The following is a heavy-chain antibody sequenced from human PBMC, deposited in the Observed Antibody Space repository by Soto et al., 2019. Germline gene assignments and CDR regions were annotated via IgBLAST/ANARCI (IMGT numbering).Heavy chain of an antibody. D-gene: IGHD3-16*01. CDR3: FRGGVTSRTFDY. V-gene: IGHV5-51*01. CDR1: GYIIKDYW. Sequence: GESLKISCKASGYIIKDYWIGWVRQMPGQGLEWMGIIFPDDSDTRYSPSFQGHVTISVDKSISTAYVQWSSLKASDSAIYYCFRGGVTSRTFDYWGQGTLVTVSS. CDR2: IFPDDSDT. J-gene: IGHJ4*02.